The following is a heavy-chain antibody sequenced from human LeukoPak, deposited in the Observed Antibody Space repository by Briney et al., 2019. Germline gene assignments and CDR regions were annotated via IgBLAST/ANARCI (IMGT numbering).Heavy chain of an antibody. V-gene: IGHV4-34*01. D-gene: IGHD3-3*01. CDR2: INHSGST. CDR3: ASTIFGVVGSPSAFDI. J-gene: IGHJ3*02. CDR1: GGFFSGYY. Sequence: SETLSLTCAVYGGFFSGYYWSWIRQPPGKGLEWIGEINHSGSTNYNPSLKSRVTISVDTSKNQFSLKLSSVTAADTAVYYCASTIFGVVGSPSAFDIWGQGTMVTVSS.